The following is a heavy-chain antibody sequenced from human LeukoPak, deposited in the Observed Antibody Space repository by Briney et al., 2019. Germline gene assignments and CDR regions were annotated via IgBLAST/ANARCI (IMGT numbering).Heavy chain of an antibody. CDR3: AKSLRGTRSYYYYYMDV. Sequence: PGGSLRLSCAASGFTFSSCAMSWVRQAPGKGLEWVSTMSTNGVATYYADSVKGRFTISRDNSKNTLYLQMNSLRADDTAVYYCAKSLRGTRSYYYYYMDVWGKGTTVTVSS. CDR2: MSTNGVAT. V-gene: IGHV3-23*01. CDR1: GFTFSSCA. D-gene: IGHD3-16*01. J-gene: IGHJ6*03.